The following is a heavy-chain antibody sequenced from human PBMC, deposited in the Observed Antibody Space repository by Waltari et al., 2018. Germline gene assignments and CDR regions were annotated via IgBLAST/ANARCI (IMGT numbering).Heavy chain of an antibody. CDR3: ASETFDY. J-gene: IGHJ4*02. Sequence: AASGFTFNTYWMHWVRQAPGKWLVWVSRTNSDGSSTTYADSVKGRFTSSRDNAKNTVYLQMNSLRAEDTAVYYCASETFDYWGQGTLVTVSS. V-gene: IGHV3-74*01. CDR2: TNSDGSST. CDR1: GFTFNTYW.